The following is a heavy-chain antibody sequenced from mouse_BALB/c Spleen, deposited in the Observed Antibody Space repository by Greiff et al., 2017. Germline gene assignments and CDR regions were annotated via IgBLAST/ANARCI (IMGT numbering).Heavy chain of an antibody. Sequence: VKLMESGGGLVKPGGSLKLSCAASGFTFSSYAMSWVRQTPEKRLDWVASISSGGSTYYPASVKGRFTISRDNARNILYLQMSSLRSEDTAMYYCARLLRSCYAMDYWGQGTSVTVSS. CDR2: ISSGGST. CDR1: GFTFSSYA. CDR3: ARLLRSCYAMDY. V-gene: IGHV5-6-5*01. J-gene: IGHJ4*01. D-gene: IGHD1-1*01.